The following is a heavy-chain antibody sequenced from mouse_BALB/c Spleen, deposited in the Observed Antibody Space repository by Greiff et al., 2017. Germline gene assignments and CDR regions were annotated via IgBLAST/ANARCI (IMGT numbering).Heavy chain of an antibody. D-gene: IGHD2-4*01. J-gene: IGHJ2*01. CDR3: ARVGITTFDY. CDR2: INSNGGST. CDR1: GFTFSDYY. Sequence: DVMLVESGGGLVKPGGSLKLSCAASGFTFSDYYMYWVRQTPDKRLELVATINSNGGSTYYPDSVKGRFTISRDNAKNTLYLQMSSLKSEDTAMYYCARVGITTFDYWGQGTTLTVSS. V-gene: IGHV5-6-3*01.